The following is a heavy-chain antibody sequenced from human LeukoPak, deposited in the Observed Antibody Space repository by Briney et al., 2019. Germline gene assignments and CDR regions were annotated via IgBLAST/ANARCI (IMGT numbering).Heavy chain of an antibody. J-gene: IGHJ4*02. V-gene: IGHV4-59*08. Sequence: SETLSLTCTVSGGSISRYYWSWIRQPPGKGLEWIGYIYYSGSTNYNPSLKSRVTISVDTSKSQFSLKLSSVTAADTAVYYCARARITYYYDSSGPGTPYYFDYWGQGTLVTVSS. D-gene: IGHD3-22*01. CDR3: ARARITYYYDSSGPGTPYYFDY. CDR2: IYYSGST. CDR1: GGSISRYY.